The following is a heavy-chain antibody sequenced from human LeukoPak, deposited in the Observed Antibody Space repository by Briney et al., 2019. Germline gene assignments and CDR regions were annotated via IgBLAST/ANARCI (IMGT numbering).Heavy chain of an antibody. CDR3: ARDSYYYGSGSYVDAQKLALIYYFDY. D-gene: IGHD3-10*01. J-gene: IGHJ4*02. CDR2: INPNSGGT. V-gene: IGHV1-2*02. Sequence: GESLKISCKGSGYIFTDYWIGWVRQAPGQGLEWMGWINPNSGGTNYAQKFQGRVTMTRDTSISTAYMELSRLRSDDTAVYYCARDSYYYGSGSYVDAQKLALIYYFDYWGQGTLVTVSS. CDR1: GYIFTDYW.